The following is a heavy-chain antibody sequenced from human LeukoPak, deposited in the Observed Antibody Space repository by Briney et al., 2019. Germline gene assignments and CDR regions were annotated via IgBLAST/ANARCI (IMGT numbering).Heavy chain of an antibody. J-gene: IGHJ6*03. CDR3: ASPPTPKESYYNNYLNV. D-gene: IGHD3-10*01. Sequence: GESLKISCKGSGYSFTSYWIGWVRQMPGKGLEWMGIIYPGDSDTRYSPPFQGQVTMSVDKSISTAYLQWSGLKASDSAMYYCASPPTPKESYYNNYLNVWAKGPRSPSP. CDR1: GYSFTSYW. V-gene: IGHV5-51*01. CDR2: IYPGDSDT.